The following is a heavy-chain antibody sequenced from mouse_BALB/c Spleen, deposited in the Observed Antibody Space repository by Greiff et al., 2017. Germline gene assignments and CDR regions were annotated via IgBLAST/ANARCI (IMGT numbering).Heavy chain of an antibody. CDR1: GYAFSSYW. CDR3: ARSGGYYAFDY. J-gene: IGHJ2*01. CDR2: IYPGDGDT. V-gene: IGHV1-80*01. Sequence: QVQLQQSGAELVRPGSSVKISCKASGYAFSSYWMNWVKQRPGQGLEWIGQIYPGDGDTNYNGKFKGKATLTADKSSSTAYMQLSSLTSEDSAVYFCARSGGYYAFDYWGQGTTLTVSS. D-gene: IGHD2-3*01.